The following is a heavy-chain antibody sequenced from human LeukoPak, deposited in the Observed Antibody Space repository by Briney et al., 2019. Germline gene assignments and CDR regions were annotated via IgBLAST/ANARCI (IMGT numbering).Heavy chain of an antibody. CDR2: INHSGST. D-gene: IGHD2/OR15-2a*01. Sequence: SETLSLTCAVSGGSISSGGYSWSWIRQPPGKGLEWIGEINHSGSTNYNPSLKSRVTISVDTSKNQYSLKLSSVTAADTAVYYCARELLPVHWGQGTLVTVSS. V-gene: IGHV4-30-2*01. CDR1: GGSISSGGYS. CDR3: ARELLPVH. J-gene: IGHJ1*01.